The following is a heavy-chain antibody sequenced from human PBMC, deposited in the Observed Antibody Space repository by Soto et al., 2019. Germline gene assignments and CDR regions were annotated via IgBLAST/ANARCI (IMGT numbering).Heavy chain of an antibody. CDR3: ARDRLPPKGAPGYWYFDL. J-gene: IGHJ2*01. D-gene: IGHD6-13*01. V-gene: IGHV1-46*03. Sequence: QVQLVQSGAEVKKPGASVKVSCKASGYTFTSYYMHWVRQAPGQGLEWMGIINPSGGSSYEQKFQGRGTMTRDTSTSPVYMELSSVTSEDTAVYYCARDRLPPKGAPGYWYFDLWGRGTLVTVSS. CDR1: GYTFTSYY. CDR2: INPSGGS.